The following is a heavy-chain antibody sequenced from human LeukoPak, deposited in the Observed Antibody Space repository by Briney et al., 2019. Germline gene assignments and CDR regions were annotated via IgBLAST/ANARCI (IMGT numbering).Heavy chain of an antibody. Sequence: SETLSLTCAVYGGSSSGYYWSWIRQPPGKGLEWIGEINHSGSTNYNPSLKSRVTISVDTSKNQFSLKLSSVTAADTAVYYCARGSCSNTSCYTVWGQGTLVTVSS. V-gene: IGHV4-34*01. CDR2: INHSGST. CDR1: GGSSSGYY. J-gene: IGHJ4*02. D-gene: IGHD2-2*02. CDR3: ARGSCSNTSCYTV.